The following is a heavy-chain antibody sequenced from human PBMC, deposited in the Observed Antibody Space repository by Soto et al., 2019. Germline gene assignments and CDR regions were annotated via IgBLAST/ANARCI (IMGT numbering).Heavy chain of an antibody. D-gene: IGHD3-10*01. CDR2: ISGSGGST. J-gene: IGHJ6*03. CDR3: AKSYGSGSYYPFSIYYYYMDV. Sequence: GGSLRLSCAASGFTFSSYAMSWVRQAPGKGLEWVSAISGSGGSTYYADSVKGRFTISRDNSKNTLYLQMNSLRAEDTAVYYCAKSYGSGSYYPFSIYYYYMDVWGKGTMVTVSS. CDR1: GFTFSSYA. V-gene: IGHV3-23*01.